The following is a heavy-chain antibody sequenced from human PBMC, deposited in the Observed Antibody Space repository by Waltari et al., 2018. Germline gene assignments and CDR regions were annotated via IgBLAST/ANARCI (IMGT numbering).Heavy chain of an antibody. J-gene: IGHJ4*02. D-gene: IGHD2-15*01. CDR3: ARDLRYCRGGSCYSGVGY. Sequence: QVQLVQSGAEVKKPGASVKVSCKASGYTFTSYAMHWVRQAPGQRLEWMGWINAGNGNTKYSQKFQGRVTITRDTSASTAYMELSSLRSEDTAVYYCARDLRYCRGGSCYSGVGYWGQGTLVTVSS. CDR2: INAGNGNT. CDR1: GYTFTSYA. V-gene: IGHV1-3*01.